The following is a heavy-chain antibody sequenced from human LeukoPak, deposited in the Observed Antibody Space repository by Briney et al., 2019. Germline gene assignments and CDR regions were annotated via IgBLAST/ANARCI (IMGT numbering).Heavy chain of an antibody. CDR3: ARDGSGYSDPVDY. J-gene: IGHJ4*02. CDR1: GFTFSSFS. V-gene: IGHV3-21*01. CDR2: ISSSSSYI. Sequence: GGSLRLSCTASGFTFSSFSMNWVRQAPGKGLEWVSSISSSSSYIYYADSVKGRFTISRHNAKNSLFLQMNSLRAEDSAVYYCARDGSGYSDPVDYWGQGTLVTVSS. D-gene: IGHD3-22*01.